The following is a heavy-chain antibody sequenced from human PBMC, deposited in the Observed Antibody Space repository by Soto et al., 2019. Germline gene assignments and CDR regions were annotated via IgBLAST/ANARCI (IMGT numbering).Heavy chain of an antibody. CDR2: ISYDGSNK. J-gene: IGHJ4*02. CDR3: AKSGRVAAVAGPDY. Sequence: QVQLVESGGGVVQPGRSLRLSCAASGFTFSSYGMHWVRQAPGKGLEWVAVISYDGSNKYYADSVKGRFTISRDNSKNTLYLQMNGLRAEDTAVYYWAKSGRVAAVAGPDYWGQGTLVTVSS. CDR1: GFTFSSYG. D-gene: IGHD6-19*01. V-gene: IGHV3-30*18.